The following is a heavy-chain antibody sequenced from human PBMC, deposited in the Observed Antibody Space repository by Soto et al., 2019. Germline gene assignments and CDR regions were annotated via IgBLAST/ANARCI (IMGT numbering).Heavy chain of an antibody. Sequence: PGGSLRLSCAASGFTFDDYAMHWVRQAPGKGLEWVSGISWNSGSIGYADSVKGRFTISRDNAKNSLYLQMNSLRAEDTALYYCAKDTANYYDSSGRLDYWGQGT. D-gene: IGHD3-22*01. CDR2: ISWNSGSI. J-gene: IGHJ4*02. CDR3: AKDTANYYDSSGRLDY. CDR1: GFTFDDYA. V-gene: IGHV3-9*01.